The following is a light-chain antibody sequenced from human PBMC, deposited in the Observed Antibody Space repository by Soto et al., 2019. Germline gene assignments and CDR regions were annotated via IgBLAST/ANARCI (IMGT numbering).Light chain of an antibody. V-gene: IGKV3-20*01. Sequence: EIVLTQSPGTLSLSPGERATLSCRASQSVRSSHLAWYQQMPGQAPRLLIYGASNRATGIPDRFSGSGSGTDFTLTISRLEPEGFAVYYCQQYSSSPLTFCGGTKVEI. CDR3: QQYSSSPLT. CDR2: GAS. J-gene: IGKJ4*01. CDR1: QSVRSSH.